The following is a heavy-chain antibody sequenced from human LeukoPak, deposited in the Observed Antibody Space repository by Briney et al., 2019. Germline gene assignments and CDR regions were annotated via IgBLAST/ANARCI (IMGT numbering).Heavy chain of an antibody. D-gene: IGHD5-18*01. Sequence: AGGSLRLPCAASGFTFSNYAMSWARQAPGKGLEWVSAVSGSGGSTYYADSVKGRFTISRDNSKNTLYLQMNSLRAEDTAVYYCTKGTIWLPFDYWGQGTLVTVSS. CDR2: VSGSGGST. V-gene: IGHV3-23*01. CDR1: GFTFSNYA. CDR3: TKGTIWLPFDY. J-gene: IGHJ4*02.